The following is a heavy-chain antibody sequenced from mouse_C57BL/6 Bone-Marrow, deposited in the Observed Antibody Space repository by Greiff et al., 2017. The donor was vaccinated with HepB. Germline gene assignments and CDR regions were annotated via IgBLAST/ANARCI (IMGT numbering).Heavy chain of an antibody. CDR2: IYPGSGST. Sequence: VQLQQPGAELVKPGASVKMSCKASGYTFTSYWITWVKQRPGQGLEWIGDIYPGSGSTNYNEKFKSKATLTVDTSSSTAYMQLSSLTSVDSAVYYCARNYYGSSPFAYWGQGTLVTVSA. D-gene: IGHD1-1*01. V-gene: IGHV1-55*01. CDR3: ARNYYGSSPFAY. CDR1: GYTFTSYW. J-gene: IGHJ3*01.